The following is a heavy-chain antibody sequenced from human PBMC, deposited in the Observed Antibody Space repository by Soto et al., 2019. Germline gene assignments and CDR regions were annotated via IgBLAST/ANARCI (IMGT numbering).Heavy chain of an antibody. D-gene: IGHD2-8*02. CDR3: TGEVASGY. Sequence: QVQLVESGGGVVQPGRSLRLSCAASGFTVSSYGMHWVRQAPGKGLEWVAVISRDRGTKYYADSVKGRFTISRDNSRNTLFLEMNSLRGDDMAVYYCTGEVASGYWGQGTLVTVSS. CDR1: GFTVSSYG. V-gene: IGHV3-30*03. CDR2: ISRDRGTK. J-gene: IGHJ4*02.